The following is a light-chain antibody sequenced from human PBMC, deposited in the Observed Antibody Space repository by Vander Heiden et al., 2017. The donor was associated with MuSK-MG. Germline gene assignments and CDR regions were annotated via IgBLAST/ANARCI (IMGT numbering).Light chain of an antibody. CDR2: DVH. CDR3: SSYTTSGTLV. J-gene: IGLJ2*01. Sequence: SAPTERPSVSGCRSRSITISCTGTSSDVGTYDFVSWYQQHPDKAPQLIVFDVHDRPSGVSDRFSGSKSGYAAALTLAGLQAEDEAHYFCSSYTTSGTLVFGGGTKLTVL. V-gene: IGLV2-14*03. CDR1: SSDVGTYDF.